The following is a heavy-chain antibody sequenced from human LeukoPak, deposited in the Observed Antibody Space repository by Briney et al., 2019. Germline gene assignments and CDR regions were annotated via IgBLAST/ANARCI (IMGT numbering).Heavy chain of an antibody. V-gene: IGHV3-74*01. Sequence: GGSLRLSCAASGFTFSSYWMHWVRQDPGKGLVWVSRINSDGSNTNYADSVKGRFTISRDNAKNTLYLQMNSLRAEDTAVYYCARDAGTSSGYYSRAALDYFDYWGQGTLVTVSS. J-gene: IGHJ4*02. CDR3: ARDAGTSSGYYSRAALDYFDY. D-gene: IGHD3-22*01. CDR2: INSDGSNT. CDR1: GFTFSSYW.